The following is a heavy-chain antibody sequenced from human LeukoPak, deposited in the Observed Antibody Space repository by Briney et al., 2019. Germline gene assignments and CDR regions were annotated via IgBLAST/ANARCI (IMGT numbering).Heavy chain of an antibody. CDR1: GFTFDDYA. CDR3: AKDGSSRTYYYYGMDV. CDR2: ISWNSGSI. Sequence: PGGSLRLSCAASGFTFDDYAMHWVRQAPGKGLKWVSGISWNSGSIGYADSVKGRFTISRDNAKNSLYLQMNSLRAEDTAFYYCAKDGSSRTYYYYGMDVWGQGTTVTVSS. V-gene: IGHV3-9*01. J-gene: IGHJ6*02. D-gene: IGHD6-13*01.